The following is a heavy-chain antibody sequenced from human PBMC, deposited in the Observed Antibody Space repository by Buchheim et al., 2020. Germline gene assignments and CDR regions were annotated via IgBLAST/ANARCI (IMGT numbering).Heavy chain of an antibody. Sequence: QVQLVQSGAEVKKPGASVKVSCKASGYTFTSYDINWVRQATRQGLEWMGWMNPNSGNTGYAQKFQGRVTMTRNTSISTAYMELSSLRSEDTAVYYCARHPDAVLLWFGELSQAGGDYYGMDVWGQGTT. CDR2: MNPNSGNT. V-gene: IGHV1-8*01. J-gene: IGHJ6*02. CDR1: GYTFTSYD. D-gene: IGHD3-10*01. CDR3: ARHPDAVLLWFGELSQAGGDYYGMDV.